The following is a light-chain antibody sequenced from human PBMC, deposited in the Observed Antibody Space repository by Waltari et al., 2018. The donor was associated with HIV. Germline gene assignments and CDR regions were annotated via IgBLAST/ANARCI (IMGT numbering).Light chain of an antibody. CDR2: LEGSGSY. Sequence: QPVLTQSSSASASLGSSVTLTCTLDRGHSNYIITWHTQQTGKAPRYLMKLEGSGSYNRGSAVPDRFSGSSSGADRYLTISNLQSEDEADYYCETWDTNTEVFGGGTKLTVL. V-gene: IGLV4-60*03. CDR1: RGHSNYI. J-gene: IGLJ3*02. CDR3: ETWDTNTEV.